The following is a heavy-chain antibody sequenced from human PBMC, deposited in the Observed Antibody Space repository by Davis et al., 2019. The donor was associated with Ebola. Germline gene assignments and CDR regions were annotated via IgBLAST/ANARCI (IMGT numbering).Heavy chain of an antibody. Sequence: GESLKISCAASGFVFSSYVMSWVRRAPGKGLEWVSTLGLSADTYYADSVKGRFTISRDNSKNTLHLQMNSLRVEDTAIYYCAKDTSSIWFDVWGQGTMVTVSS. V-gene: IGHV3-23*01. J-gene: IGHJ3*01. CDR3: AKDTSSIWFDV. CDR1: GFVFSSYV. D-gene: IGHD6-13*01. CDR2: LGLSADT.